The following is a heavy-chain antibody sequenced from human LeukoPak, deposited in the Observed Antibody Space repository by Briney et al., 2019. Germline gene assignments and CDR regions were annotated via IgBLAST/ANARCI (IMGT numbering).Heavy chain of an antibody. D-gene: IGHD3-10*01. CDR3: AREDSYGKGAYFDN. J-gene: IGHJ4*02. CDR1: GYTFASYY. CDR2: IIPLFGTA. V-gene: IGHV1-69*13. Sequence: ASVKVSCKASGYTFASYYMHWVRQAPGQGLEWMGGIIPLFGTANYAQKFQGRVAITADESTSTVYMELSSLRSEDTALYYCAREDSYGKGAYFDNWGQGTLVTVSS.